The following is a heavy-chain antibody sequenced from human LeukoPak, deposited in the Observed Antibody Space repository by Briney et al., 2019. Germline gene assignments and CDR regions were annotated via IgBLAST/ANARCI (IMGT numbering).Heavy chain of an antibody. CDR1: GASISSYY. CDR3: AVGCSGTNCYDY. V-gene: IGHV4-4*07. CDR2: IYTNGNT. J-gene: IGHJ4*02. Sequence: PSETLPLTCVVSGASISSYYWTWFRQSAGKTLEWIGRIYTNGNTNYNPSLRSRVTISVDKSNNQFSLRLTSVTAADTAVYYCAVGCSGTNCYDYWGQGTLVTVSS. D-gene: IGHD2-15*01.